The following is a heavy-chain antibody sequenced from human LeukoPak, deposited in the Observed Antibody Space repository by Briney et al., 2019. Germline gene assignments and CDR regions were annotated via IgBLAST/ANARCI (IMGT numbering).Heavy chain of an antibody. J-gene: IGHJ4*02. CDR2: IYYNGST. Sequence: PSETLSLTCTVSGGSISGYYWSWIRQPPGKGLEWIGDIYYNGSTNYNPSLKSRVTMSVDTSKNQFSLKLSSVTAADTAVYYCASPGGNEPYFDYWGQGTLVTVSS. V-gene: IGHV4-59*08. D-gene: IGHD4-23*01. CDR1: GGSISGYY. CDR3: ASPGGNEPYFDY.